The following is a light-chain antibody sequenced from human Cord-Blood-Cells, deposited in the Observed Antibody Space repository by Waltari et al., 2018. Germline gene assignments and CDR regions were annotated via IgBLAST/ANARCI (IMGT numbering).Light chain of an antibody. CDR1: QSVLYSSNNKNN. CDR3: QQYYSTPWT. Sequence: DIVMTQSPDSLAVSLVERATINCKSSQSVLYSSNNKNNLAWYQQKPGQPPKLLIYWASTRESGVPDRFSGSGSGTDFTLTISSLQAEDVAVYYCQQYYSTPWTFGQGTKVEIK. CDR2: WAS. V-gene: IGKV4-1*01. J-gene: IGKJ1*01.